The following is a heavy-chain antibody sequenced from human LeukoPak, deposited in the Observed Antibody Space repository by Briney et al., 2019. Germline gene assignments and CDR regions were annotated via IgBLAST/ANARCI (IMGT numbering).Heavy chain of an antibody. V-gene: IGHV4-30-4*08. CDR1: CGSLCSGYYY. J-gene: IGHJ3*02. Sequence: PSETLSLTCTVCCGSLCSGYYYWSWIRQPPGKGLEWNGCIYYRGSTYYNPSLKSRVTISVDTSKDQFSLKLSSVTAADTAVYYCARNPTPYCSSTSCLDNAFDIWGQGTMVTVSS. CDR3: ARNPTPYCSSTSCLDNAFDI. CDR2: IYYRGST. D-gene: IGHD2-2*01.